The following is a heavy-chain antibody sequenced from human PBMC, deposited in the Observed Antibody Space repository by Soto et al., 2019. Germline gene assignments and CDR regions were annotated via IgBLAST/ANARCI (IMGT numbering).Heavy chain of an antibody. D-gene: IGHD3-22*01. J-gene: IGHJ4*02. CDR3: ASDLYYYDSSGYYFLDH. V-gene: IGHV3-11*05. CDR2: ISSSSSYT. CDR1: GFTFSDYY. Sequence: GGSLRLSCAASGFTFSDYYMSWIRQAPGKGLEWVSYISSSSSYTNYADSVKGRFTISRDNAKNSLYLQMNSLRAEDTAVYYCASDLYYYDSSGYYFLDHWGQGTLVTVSS.